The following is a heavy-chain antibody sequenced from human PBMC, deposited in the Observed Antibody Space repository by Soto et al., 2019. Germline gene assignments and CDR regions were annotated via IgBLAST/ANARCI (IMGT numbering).Heavy chain of an antibody. Sequence: ASVKVSCKASVYSSKDHYMHWVRQAPGRGLEWVGIINPSGEHANYAQQFRGRVAMTRDTSTSTAYMELRSLRSEDTAVYFCARISCKGGSCYFDFDHWGQGTLVTVSS. V-gene: IGHV1-46*02. CDR3: ARISCKGGSCYFDFDH. D-gene: IGHD2-15*01. CDR1: VYSSKDHY. CDR2: INPSGEHA. J-gene: IGHJ4*02.